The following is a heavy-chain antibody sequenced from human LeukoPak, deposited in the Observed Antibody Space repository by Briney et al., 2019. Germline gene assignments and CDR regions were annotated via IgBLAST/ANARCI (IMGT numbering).Heavy chain of an antibody. CDR2: VNHRGST. V-gene: IGHV4-34*01. CDR1: GGFFSGYF. D-gene: IGHD6-13*01. J-gene: IGHJ6*03. Sequence: SETLSLTCDVSGGFFSGYFWSWIRQTPGKGLEWIAEVNHRGSTNYNPSLRSRFTISVDTSKNQFSLKLSSVTAADTAVYYCARTYSSSWPYYYYYMDVWGKGTTVTISS. CDR3: ARTYSSSWPYYYYYMDV.